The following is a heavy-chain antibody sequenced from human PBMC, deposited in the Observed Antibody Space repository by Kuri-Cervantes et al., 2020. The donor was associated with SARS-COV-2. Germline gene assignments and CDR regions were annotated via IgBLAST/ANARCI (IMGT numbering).Heavy chain of an antibody. CDR1: GFIFDTYA. Sequence: GESLKISCAASGFIFDTYAMSWVRQAPGKGLEWASVISGTGGSSTFYADSVKGRFIISRDNSENTLYLQINGLRVDDTAVYFCTRSSGYAPYLDAFDMWGQGTTVTVSS. D-gene: IGHD3-22*01. CDR2: ISGTGGSST. J-gene: IGHJ3*02. CDR3: TRSSGYAPYLDAFDM. V-gene: IGHV3-23*01.